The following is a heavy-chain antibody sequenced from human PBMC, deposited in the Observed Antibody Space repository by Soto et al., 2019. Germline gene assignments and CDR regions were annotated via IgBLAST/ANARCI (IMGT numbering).Heavy chain of an antibody. J-gene: IGHJ6*02. D-gene: IGHD6-13*01. Sequence: EVQLVESGGGVVQPGGSLRLSCVDSGFTFSRYWMSLVRQAPVKGLEWVGNIKQDGSEENYVDSVKGRFTISRDNAKHPIYLQMNSLRAEDTAVYYCARIAASGRGWDVWGQGTTVFVAS. CDR2: IKQDGSEE. CDR1: GFTFSRYW. V-gene: IGHV3-7*01. CDR3: ARIAASGRGWDV.